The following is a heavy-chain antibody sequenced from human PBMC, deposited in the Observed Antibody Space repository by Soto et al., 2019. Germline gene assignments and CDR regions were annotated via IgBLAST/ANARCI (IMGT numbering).Heavy chain of an antibody. Sequence: QVQMVQSGAEVKKPGSSVKVSCMASGDTFSSHAISWVRQAPGQGLTWMGGIIPLFGTTYYAQNFQGSVTITADKSTSTAYMDLTSLRSEDTGVYYCARDCYCSVGSCHDGRFDSWGQGTLVTVSS. V-gene: IGHV1-69*06. CDR3: ARDCYCSVGSCHDGRFDS. CDR2: IIPLFGTT. D-gene: IGHD2-15*01. J-gene: IGHJ5*01. CDR1: GDTFSSHA.